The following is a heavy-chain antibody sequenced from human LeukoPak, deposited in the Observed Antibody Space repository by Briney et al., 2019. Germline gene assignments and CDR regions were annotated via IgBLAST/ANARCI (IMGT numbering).Heavy chain of an antibody. CDR2: ISYSGST. CDR1: GGSISSYY. Sequence: SETLSLTCTVSGGSISSYYWSWIRQPPGKGLEWIGYISYSGSTNYNPSLKSRVTISVDTSKNQFSLKLSSVSAADTAVYYCAGLYCGGDCAVDSWGQGTLVTVSS. D-gene: IGHD2-21*02. J-gene: IGHJ4*02. CDR3: AGLYCGGDCAVDS. V-gene: IGHV4-59*01.